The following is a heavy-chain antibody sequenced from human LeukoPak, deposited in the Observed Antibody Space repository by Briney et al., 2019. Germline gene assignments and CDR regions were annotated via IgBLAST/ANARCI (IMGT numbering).Heavy chain of an antibody. D-gene: IGHD1-26*01. V-gene: IGHV3-48*02. J-gene: IGHJ4*02. CDR1: GFTFSSYS. CDR2: ISSSSTI. CDR3: AREPQRLFSGSYPSDY. Sequence: GGSLRLSCAASGFTFSSYSMNWVRQAPGKGLEWVSSISSSSTIYYADSVKGRFTISRDSAKNSLYLQMNSLRDEDTAVYYCAREPQRLFSGSYPSDYWGQGTLVTVSS.